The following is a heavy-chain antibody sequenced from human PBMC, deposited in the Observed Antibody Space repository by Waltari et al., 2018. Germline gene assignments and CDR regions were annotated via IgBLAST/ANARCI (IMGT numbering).Heavy chain of an antibody. D-gene: IGHD3-3*01. CDR3: ARDPDYDFWSGYYGY. J-gene: IGHJ4*02. CDR1: GCTFSSYT. V-gene: IGHV1-69*08. CDR2: IIPILGIA. Sequence: QVQLVQSGAEVKKPGSSVKVSCNASGCTFSSYTISWVRQAPGQGLEWMGRIIPILGIANYAKKFQGRVTITADKSTSTAYMELSSLRSEDTAVYYCARDPDYDFWSGYYGYWGQGTLVTVSS.